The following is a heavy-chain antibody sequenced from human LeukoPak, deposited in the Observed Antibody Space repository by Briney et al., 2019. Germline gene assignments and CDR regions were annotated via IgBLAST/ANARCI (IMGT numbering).Heavy chain of an antibody. J-gene: IGHJ6*03. Sequence: GASVKVSCKASGYTFTGYYMHWVRQAPGQGLEWMGWINPNSGGTNYAQKFQGRGTMTRDTSISTAYMELSRLRSDDTAVYYCAREGTSVVYYYYYYMDVWGKGTTVTVSS. D-gene: IGHD4-23*01. CDR2: INPNSGGT. V-gene: IGHV1-2*02. CDR1: GYTFTGYY. CDR3: AREGTSVVYYYYYYMDV.